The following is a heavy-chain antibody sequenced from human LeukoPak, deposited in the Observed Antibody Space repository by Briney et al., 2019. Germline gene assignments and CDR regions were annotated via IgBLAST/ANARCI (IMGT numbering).Heavy chain of an antibody. Sequence: ATSVKVSCKASGYTFTGYYMHWVRQAPGQGLEWMGWINPNSGGTNYAQKFQGRVTMTRDTSINTAYMELSSLRSDDTAVYYCARGLSEVSNYGGTHDAFDIWGQGTMVTVSS. D-gene: IGHD4-23*01. V-gene: IGHV1-2*02. J-gene: IGHJ3*02. CDR3: ARGLSEVSNYGGTHDAFDI. CDR1: GYTFTGYY. CDR2: INPNSGGT.